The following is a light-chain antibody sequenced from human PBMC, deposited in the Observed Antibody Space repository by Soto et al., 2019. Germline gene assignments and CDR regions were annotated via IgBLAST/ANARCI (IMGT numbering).Light chain of an antibody. CDR1: QSISNY. J-gene: IGKJ1*01. CDR3: QHTYST. V-gene: IGKV1-39*01. Sequence: DIQMAQSPSSLSASVGDRVTITCRASQSISNYLNWYQQKSGEVPKLLIYAASRLHSGVPSRFSDSGSGTDFTLTISSLQPEDFATYYCQHTYSTFGQGTKVELK. CDR2: AAS.